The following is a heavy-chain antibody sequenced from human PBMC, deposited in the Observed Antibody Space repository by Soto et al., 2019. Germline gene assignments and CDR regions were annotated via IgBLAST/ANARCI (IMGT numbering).Heavy chain of an antibody. CDR1: GFTFSSYW. CDR3: AKNPGYYYDSTGYHFDY. Sequence: GGSLRLSCAASGFTFSSYWMHWVRQAPGKGLVWVSRINSDGSSTSYADSVKGRFTISRDNSKNTLYLQMNSLRAEDTAVYYCAKNPGYYYDSTGYHFDYWGQGTLVTVSS. CDR2: INSDGSST. J-gene: IGHJ4*02. D-gene: IGHD3-22*01. V-gene: IGHV3-74*01.